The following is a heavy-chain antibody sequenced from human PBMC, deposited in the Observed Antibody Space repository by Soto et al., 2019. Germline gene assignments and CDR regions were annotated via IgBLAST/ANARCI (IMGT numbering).Heavy chain of an antibody. CDR2: ISSSSSTI. V-gene: IGHV3-48*02. J-gene: IGHJ3*02. Sequence: GKGLEWVSYISSSSSTIYYADSVKGRFTISRDNAKNSLYLQMNSLRDEDTAVYYCARDMVRGVIITNHDAFDIWGQGTMVIGSS. CDR3: ARDMVRGVIITNHDAFDI. D-gene: IGHD3-10*01.